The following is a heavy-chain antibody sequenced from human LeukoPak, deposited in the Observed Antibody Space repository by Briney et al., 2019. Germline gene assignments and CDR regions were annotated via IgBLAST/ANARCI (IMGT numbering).Heavy chain of an antibody. CDR2: ISGSGGST. J-gene: IGHJ4*02. Sequence: GGSLRLSCAASGFTFSSYAMSWVRQAPGKGLEWVSAISGSGGSTYYADSVKGRFTISRDNSKNTLYLQMNSLRAEDTAVYYCAIGGSGSHGSFDYWGQGTLVTVSS. CDR3: AIGGSGSHGSFDY. V-gene: IGHV3-23*01. D-gene: IGHD3-10*01. CDR1: GFTFSSYA.